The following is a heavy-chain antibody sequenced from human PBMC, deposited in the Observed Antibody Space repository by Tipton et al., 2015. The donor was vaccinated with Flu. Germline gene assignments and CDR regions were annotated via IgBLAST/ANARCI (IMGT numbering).Heavy chain of an antibody. Sequence: AVYGGSFSGYYWSWIRQPPGKGLEWIGEIDDSGSTNYNPSLKSRVTISVDTSKNQFSLKLSSVTAADTAVYYCARGRVRGGLWGQGTLVTVSS. D-gene: IGHD3-16*01. J-gene: IGHJ4*02. CDR3: ARGRVRGGL. V-gene: IGHV4-34*01. CDR2: IDDSGST. CDR1: GGSFSGYY.